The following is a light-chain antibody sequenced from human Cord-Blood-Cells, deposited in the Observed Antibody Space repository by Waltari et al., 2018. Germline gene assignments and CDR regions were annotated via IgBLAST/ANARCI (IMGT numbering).Light chain of an antibody. V-gene: IGKV3-11*01. Sequence: EIVLTQSPAILSLPLGERTTLSCRASQSVSSYLAWYQQKPGQAPRLLIYDASNRATSIPARFSGSGSETDFTLTISSLEPEDFAVYYCQQRSNWYTFGQGTKLEIK. CDR3: QQRSNWYT. J-gene: IGKJ2*01. CDR1: QSVSSY. CDR2: DAS.